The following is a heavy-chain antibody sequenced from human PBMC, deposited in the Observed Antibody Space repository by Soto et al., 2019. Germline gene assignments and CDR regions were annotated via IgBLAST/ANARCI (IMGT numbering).Heavy chain of an antibody. D-gene: IGHD2-15*01. J-gene: IGHJ3*02. CDR2: IYYSGST. CDR1: GGSISSYY. CDR3: ARNYPPRGYCSGGSCVSAFDI. V-gene: IGHV4-59*08. Sequence: KSSETLSLTCTVSGGSISSYYWSWIRQPPGKGLEWIGHIYYSGSTNYNPSLKSRVTISVDTSKNQFSLKLSSVTAADTAVYYCARNYPPRGYCSGGSCVSAFDIWGQGTMVTVSS.